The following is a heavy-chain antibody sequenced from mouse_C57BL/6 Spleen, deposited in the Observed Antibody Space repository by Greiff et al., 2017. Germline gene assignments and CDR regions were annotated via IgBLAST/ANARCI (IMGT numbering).Heavy chain of an antibody. V-gene: IGHV5-4*01. CDR2: ISDGGSYT. J-gene: IGHJ1*03. D-gene: IGHD1-1*01. Sequence: EVHLVESGGGLVKPGGSLKLSCAASGFTFSSYAMSWVRQTPEKRLEWVATISDGGSYTYYPANVKGRFTISRDNAKNNLYLQMSHLKSEDTAMYYCARDPRYGSSWYFDVWGTGTTVTVSS. CDR3: ARDPRYGSSWYFDV. CDR1: GFTFSSYA.